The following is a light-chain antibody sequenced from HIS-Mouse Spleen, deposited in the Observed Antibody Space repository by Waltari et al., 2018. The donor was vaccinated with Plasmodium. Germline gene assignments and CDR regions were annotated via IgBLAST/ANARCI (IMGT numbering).Light chain of an antibody. CDR1: ALPKKY. Sequence: SYELTQPPSVSVSPGQTARITCSGDALPKKYAYWYQQKSGQAPVLVIYASKRPSGIPERFSGSSSGTMATLTISGAQVEDEADYYCYSTDSSGNHRVFGGGTKLTVL. CDR3: YSTDSSGNHRV. J-gene: IGLJ3*02. V-gene: IGLV3-10*01. CDR2: AS.